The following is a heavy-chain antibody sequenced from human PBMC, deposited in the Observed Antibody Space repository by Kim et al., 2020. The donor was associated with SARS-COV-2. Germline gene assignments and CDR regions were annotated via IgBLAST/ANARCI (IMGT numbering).Heavy chain of an antibody. V-gene: IGHV1-46*01. CDR1: GYTFTSYY. J-gene: IGHJ6*02. CDR3: ARDLSRFVDLWGIVGASPLSNGMDV. Sequence: ASVKVSFKASGYTFTSYYMHWVRQAPGQGLEWMGIINPSGGSTSYAQKFQGRVTMTRDTSTSTVYMELSSLRSEDTAVYYCARDLSRFVDLWGIVGASPLSNGMDVWGQGTTVTVSS. D-gene: IGHD1-26*01. CDR2: INPSGGST.